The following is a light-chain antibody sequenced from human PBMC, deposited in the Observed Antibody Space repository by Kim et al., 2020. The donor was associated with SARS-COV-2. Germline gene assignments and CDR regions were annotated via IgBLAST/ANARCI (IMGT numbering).Light chain of an antibody. Sequence: SSVGDRITITGRASQDIANSLAWYQQKPGKVPQVLIYAASTVQSGVPSRFSGSGSGTEFTLTIGSLQTEDVATYYCQKYNSAPWTFGPGTKVDIK. CDR2: AAS. J-gene: IGKJ1*01. CDR1: QDIANS. CDR3: QKYNSAPWT. V-gene: IGKV1-27*01.